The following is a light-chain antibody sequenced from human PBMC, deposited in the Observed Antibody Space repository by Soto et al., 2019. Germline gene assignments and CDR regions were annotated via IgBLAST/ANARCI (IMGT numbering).Light chain of an antibody. CDR1: DSDFGGYNY. J-gene: IGLJ2*01. Sequence: QSALAQPRSVSGSPGQSVAISCTGTDSDFGGYNYVSWYQQHPGNAPKVIISDVSKRPSGVPDRFSCSKSGNTASLTISGLQTEDEADYYCCSYAGSHPVIFGGGTKVTVL. CDR2: DVS. CDR3: CSYAGSHPVI. V-gene: IGLV2-11*01.